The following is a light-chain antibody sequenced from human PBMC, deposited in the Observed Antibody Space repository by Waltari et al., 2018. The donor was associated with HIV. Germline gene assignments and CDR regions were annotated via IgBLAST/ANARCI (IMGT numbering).Light chain of an antibody. V-gene: IGKV1-39*01. CDR2: GAS. CDR1: QNIGDY. Sequence: DIQMTPSPSSLSASVGDRVTITCRASQNIGDYLNWYHQKPGKAPQLLISGASSLQSGVPSRFRGSGSGTEFTLTISSLQPEDFATYFCQQSHNIPLTFGQGTKVEIK. J-gene: IGKJ1*01. CDR3: QQSHNIPLT.